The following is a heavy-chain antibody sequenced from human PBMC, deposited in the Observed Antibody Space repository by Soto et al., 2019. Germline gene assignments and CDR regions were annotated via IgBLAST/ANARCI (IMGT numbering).Heavy chain of an antibody. V-gene: IGHV7-4-1*01. Sequence: ASVKVSCKASGYTFTSYAMNWVRQAPGQGLEWMGWINTNTGNPTYAQGFTGRFVFSLDTSVSTAYLQICSLKAEDTAVYYCAIGLSWDYYDFWSGYDPAAFDIWGQGAMVTVSS. D-gene: IGHD3-3*01. J-gene: IGHJ3*02. CDR2: INTNTGNP. CDR1: GYTFTSYA. CDR3: AIGLSWDYYDFWSGYDPAAFDI.